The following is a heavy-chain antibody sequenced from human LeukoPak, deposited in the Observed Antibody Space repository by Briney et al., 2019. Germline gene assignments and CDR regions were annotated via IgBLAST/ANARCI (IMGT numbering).Heavy chain of an antibody. J-gene: IGHJ4*02. CDR1: GFSFSTYV. CDR2: LSHSGGST. CDR3: AKVGFLTGSFDS. D-gene: IGHD3-9*01. V-gene: IGHV3-23*01. Sequence: GGSLRLSCAGSGFSFSTYVLSWGRQAPGKGLEWVSSLSHSGGSTYYADSVKGRFTISRDNSKNTLYLQMNSLRVEDTAVYFCAKVGFLTGSFDSWGQGALV.